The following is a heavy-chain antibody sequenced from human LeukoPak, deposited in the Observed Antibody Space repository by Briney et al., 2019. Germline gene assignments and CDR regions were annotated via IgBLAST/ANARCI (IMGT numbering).Heavy chain of an antibody. CDR3: ARDKYSSGWTAYYYYGMDV. V-gene: IGHV1-69*04. CDR1: GGTFSIYA. D-gene: IGHD6-19*01. CDR2: IIPILGIA. J-gene: IGHJ6*01. Sequence: SVKVSFKASGGTFSIYAISWVRQAPGQGLEWMGRIIPILGIANYAQKFQGRVTITADKSPSTAYMELSSLRSEDTAVYYCARDKYSSGWTAYYYYGMDVWGQGTTVTVSS.